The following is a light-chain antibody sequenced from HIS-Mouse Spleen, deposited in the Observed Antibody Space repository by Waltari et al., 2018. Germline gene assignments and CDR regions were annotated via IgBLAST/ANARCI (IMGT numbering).Light chain of an antibody. CDR3: QSADSSGTYVV. V-gene: IGLV3-25*03. CDR2: KDS. J-gene: IGLJ2*01. Sequence: SYDLTQPPSVSVSPGQTARITCSGDALPKQYAYWYQQKPGQAPGLVIYKDSGRPSVIPERFAGSSSGTTVTLTSSGVQAEDEADYYCQSADSSGTYVVFGGGTKLTVL. CDR1: ALPKQY.